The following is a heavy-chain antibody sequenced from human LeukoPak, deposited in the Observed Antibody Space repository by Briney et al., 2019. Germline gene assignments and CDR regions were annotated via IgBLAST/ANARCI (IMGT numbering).Heavy chain of an antibody. Sequence: GGSLRLSCAASGFTFSSYAMHWVRQAPGKGLEWVAVISYDGSNKYYGDSVKGRFTISRDNSKNTLYLQMNSLRAEDTAIYYCAKGKGVAGTGNYFHYWGQGTLVTVSS. CDR2: ISYDGSNK. J-gene: IGHJ4*02. CDR3: AKGKGVAGTGNYFHY. CDR1: GFTFSSYA. D-gene: IGHD6-19*01. V-gene: IGHV3-30*04.